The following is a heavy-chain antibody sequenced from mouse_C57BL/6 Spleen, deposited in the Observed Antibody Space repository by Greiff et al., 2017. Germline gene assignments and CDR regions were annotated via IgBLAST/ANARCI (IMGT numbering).Heavy chain of an antibody. V-gene: IGHV1-26*01. Sequence: EVQLQQSGPELVKPGASVKISCKAYGYTFTDYYMNWVKQSHGKSLEWIGDINPNNGGTSYNQKFKGKATLTVDKSSSTAYMELRSLTSEDSAVYYWASPLGSSYYWGQGTTLTVSS. J-gene: IGHJ2*01. CDR2: INPNNGGT. CDR1: GYTFTDYY. CDR3: ASPLGSSYY. D-gene: IGHD1-1*01.